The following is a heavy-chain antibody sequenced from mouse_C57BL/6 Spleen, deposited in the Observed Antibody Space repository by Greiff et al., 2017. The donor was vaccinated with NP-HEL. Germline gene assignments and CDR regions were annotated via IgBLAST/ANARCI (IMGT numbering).Heavy chain of an antibody. CDR2: IDPEDGET. J-gene: IGHJ2*01. D-gene: IGHD1-1*01. CDR3: ASDYYDSAFDY. CDR1: GFNITDYY. V-gene: IGHV14-2*01. Sequence: VQLQQSGAELVKPGASVKLSCTASGFNITDYYMHWVKQRTEQGLEWIGRIDPEDGETKYDPKFTGKATLTADTSSNTAYLQLSSLTSEDTAVYYCASDYYDSAFDYWGQGTTVTVSS.